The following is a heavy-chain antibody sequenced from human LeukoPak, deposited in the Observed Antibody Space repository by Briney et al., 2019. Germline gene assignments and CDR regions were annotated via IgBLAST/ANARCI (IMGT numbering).Heavy chain of an antibody. CDR2: IYSGGST. J-gene: IGHJ4*02. Sequence: GGSLRLSCAASGFTVSSNYMTWVRQAPGKGLEWVSVIYSGGSTYYADSVKGRFTISRDNSKNTLYLQMNSLRAEDTAVYYCATSSQYYYDSSGYYFLYWGQGTLVTVSS. CDR1: GFTVSSNY. V-gene: IGHV3-53*01. CDR3: ATSSQYYYDSSGYYFLY. D-gene: IGHD3-22*01.